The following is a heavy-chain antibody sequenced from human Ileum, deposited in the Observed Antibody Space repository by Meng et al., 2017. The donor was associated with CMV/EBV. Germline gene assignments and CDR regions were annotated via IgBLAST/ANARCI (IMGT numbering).Heavy chain of an antibody. CDR2: ISSSGAST. J-gene: IGHJ4*02. Sequence: GASLKISCAASGFSFSYYAMSWVRQAPGKGLEWVSGISSSGASTYYAESVEGRFTISSDNSKNTLYLQMRRQKADDAALYYCATSGDYFRLDHWGQGTLVTVSS. CDR1: GFSFSYYA. V-gene: IGHV3-23*01. D-gene: IGHD3-22*01. CDR3: ATSGDYFRLDH.